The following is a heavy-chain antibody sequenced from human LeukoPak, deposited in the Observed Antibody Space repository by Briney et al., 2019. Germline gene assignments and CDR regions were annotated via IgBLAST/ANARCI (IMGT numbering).Heavy chain of an antibody. CDR1: GGSISSSSYY. V-gene: IGHV4-39*07. CDR3: ARGPIYYYGSGSRIDY. D-gene: IGHD3-10*01. Sequence: PSETLSLTCTVSGGSISSSSYYWGWIRQPPGKGLEWIGSIYYSGSTYYNPSLKSRVTISVDTSKNQFSLKLSSVTAADTAVYYCARGPIYYYGSGSRIDYWGQGTLVTVSS. J-gene: IGHJ4*02. CDR2: IYYSGST.